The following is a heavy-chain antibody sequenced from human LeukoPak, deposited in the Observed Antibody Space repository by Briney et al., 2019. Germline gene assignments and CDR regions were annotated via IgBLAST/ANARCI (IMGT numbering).Heavy chain of an antibody. Sequence: PSQTLSLTCTVSGGSISGGDYYWSWIRQPPGKGLECIGYIYYSGSNYYNPSLKSRVTISVDTSKNQFSLKLSSVTAADTAVYYCARQGDSNGYSTLDYWGPGTLVTVSS. J-gene: IGHJ4*02. CDR1: GGSISGGDYY. CDR2: IYYSGSN. D-gene: IGHD3-22*01. CDR3: ARQGDSNGYSTLDY. V-gene: IGHV4-30-4*08.